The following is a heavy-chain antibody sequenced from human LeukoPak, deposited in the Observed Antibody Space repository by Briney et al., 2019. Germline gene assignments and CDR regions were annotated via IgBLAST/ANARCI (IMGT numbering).Heavy chain of an antibody. V-gene: IGHV3-23*01. J-gene: IGHJ4*02. CDR1: GFTLSSYA. CDR2: ISDTGNA. CDR3: AKAPVTTCRGAFCYPFDY. Sequence: GGSLRLSCAASGFTLSSYAMSWVRQAPGKGLEWVSAISDTGNAYHADSVEGRFTISRDSSKNTLFLQMNRLRPEDAAVYYCAKAPVTTCRGAFCYPFDYWGLGTLVTVSS. D-gene: IGHD2-15*01.